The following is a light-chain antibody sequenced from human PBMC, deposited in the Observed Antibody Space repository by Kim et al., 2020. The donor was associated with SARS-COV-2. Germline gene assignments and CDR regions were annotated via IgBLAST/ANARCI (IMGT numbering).Light chain of an antibody. CDR3: HHRNLWTPT. Sequence: LAPGETAAHPCRARQSVDTSLAWYQLKPGQAPRLIIFDVSWSVTETPARFSGTGSGTDYTLTISSREPEDVALYFCHHRNLWTPTFGGGTKVDIK. V-gene: IGKV3-11*01. J-gene: IGKJ4*01. CDR1: QSVDTS. CDR2: DVS.